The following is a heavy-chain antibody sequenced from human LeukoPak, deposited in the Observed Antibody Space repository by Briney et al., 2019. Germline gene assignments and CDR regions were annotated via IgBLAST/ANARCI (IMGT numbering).Heavy chain of an antibody. CDR1: GGTFSSYA. D-gene: IGHD3-16*02. CDR3: ARGSRGVWGSYRMIY. V-gene: IGHV1-69*04. CDR2: IIPILGIA. Sequence: SVKVSCKASGGTFSSYAISWVRQAPGQGLEWMGRIIPILGIANYAQKFQGRVTITADKSTSTAYMELSSLRSEDTAVYYCARGSRGVWGSYRMIYWGQGTLVTVSS. J-gene: IGHJ4*02.